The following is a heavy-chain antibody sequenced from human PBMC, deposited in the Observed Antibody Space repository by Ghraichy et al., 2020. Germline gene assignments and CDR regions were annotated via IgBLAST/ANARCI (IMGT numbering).Heavy chain of an antibody. D-gene: IGHD2-21*02. CDR1: GDSISSGGYY. CDR2: IYYSGST. V-gene: IGHV4-31*03. J-gene: IGHJ4*02. CDR3: ARIVVVTDSYYFDY. Sequence: SETLSLTCTVSGDSISSGGYYWSWIRQQPGKGLEWIGYIYYSGSTYYNPSLKGRVTISVDTSKNQFSLKLSSVTAADTAVYYCARIVVVTDSYYFDYWGQGTLVTVSS.